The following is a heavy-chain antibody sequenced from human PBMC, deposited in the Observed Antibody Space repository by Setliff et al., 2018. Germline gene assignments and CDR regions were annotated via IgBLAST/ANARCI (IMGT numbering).Heavy chain of an antibody. D-gene: IGHD3-22*01. V-gene: IGHV4-34*01. Sequence: SETLSLTCAVYGGSFSGYYWSWIRQPPGKGLEWIGEINHSGSTNYNPSLKSRVTISVDTSKNQFSLKLSSVTAADTAVYYCARDRWDYDSSGYYYPDAFDLWGQGTMVTV. CDR3: ARDRWDYDSSGYYYPDAFDL. CDR2: INHSGST. J-gene: IGHJ3*01. CDR1: GGSFSGYY.